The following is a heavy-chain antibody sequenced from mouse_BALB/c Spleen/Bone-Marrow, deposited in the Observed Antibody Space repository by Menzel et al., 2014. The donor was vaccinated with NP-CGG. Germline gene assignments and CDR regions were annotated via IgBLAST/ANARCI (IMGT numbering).Heavy chain of an antibody. J-gene: IGHJ3*01. Sequence: EVQLQQSGAELVKPGASVKLSCTASGFNIKDTYMHWVKQRPEQGLEWIGRIDPANGNTKYDPKFQGKATITADTSSNTASLQLSTLTSENPAVYSGAAYYYGISYGLVYWGQGPLVTASP. V-gene: IGHV14-3*02. D-gene: IGHD1-1*01. CDR1: GFNIKDTY. CDR2: IDPANGNT. CDR3: AAYYYGISYGLVY.